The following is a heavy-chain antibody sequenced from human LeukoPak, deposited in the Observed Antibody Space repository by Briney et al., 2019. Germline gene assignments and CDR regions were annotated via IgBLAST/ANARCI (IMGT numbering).Heavy chain of an antibody. J-gene: IGHJ4*02. V-gene: IGHV3-7*01. CDR3: TSWSSCSSDNCQFNY. Sequence: GGSLRLSCEGSGFSFSNYWMSWVRQAPGKGREWVAHTNEDGSDKYYVDSVKGRFTISRDNAKNSLYLQMGSLRAEDTAIFYCTSWSSCSSDNCQFNYWGQGTLVTVSS. D-gene: IGHD2-15*01. CDR2: TNEDGSDK. CDR1: GFSFSNYW.